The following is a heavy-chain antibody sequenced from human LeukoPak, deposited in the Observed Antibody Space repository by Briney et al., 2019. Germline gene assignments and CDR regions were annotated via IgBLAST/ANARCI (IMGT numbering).Heavy chain of an antibody. Sequence: SSETLSLTCTIFGGSFSGYYWSWIRQPPDKGLEWIGEINPSGSTNYNPSLKTRVTISTDTSKNHFSLNLNSVTAADTGVYYCVGGSIVYCGGDCYYYWGQGTLVTVSS. D-gene: IGHD2-21*02. CDR3: VGGSIVYCGGDCYYY. CDR2: INPSGST. J-gene: IGHJ4*02. CDR1: GGSFSGYY. V-gene: IGHV4-34*01.